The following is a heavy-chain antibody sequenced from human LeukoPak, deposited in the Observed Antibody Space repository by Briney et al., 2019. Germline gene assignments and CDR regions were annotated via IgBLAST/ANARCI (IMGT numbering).Heavy chain of an antibody. CDR2: IYHSGST. D-gene: IGHD3-22*01. CDR1: RYSISSGYY. Sequence: SETLSLTCTVSRYSISSGYYWGWIRQPPGKGLEWIGSIYHSGSTYYNPSLKSRVTISVDTSKNQFSLKLSSVTAADTAVYYCGRGGYYDSSGYYYEDWYFDLWGRGTLVTVSS. J-gene: IGHJ2*01. CDR3: GRGGYYDSSGYYYEDWYFDL. V-gene: IGHV4-38-2*02.